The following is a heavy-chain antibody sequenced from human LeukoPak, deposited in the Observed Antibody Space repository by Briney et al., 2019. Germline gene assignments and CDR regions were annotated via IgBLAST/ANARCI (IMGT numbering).Heavy chain of an antibody. V-gene: IGHV4-59*01. CDR3: ARGAGRWAI. J-gene: IGHJ3*02. CDR1: GGPINSDY. CDR2: IYSSGST. Sequence: SETLSLTYTVSGGPINSDYWNWLRQPPGQGLEWIGYIYSSGSTNYNPSLNSRVSISLDTSKNQLSLKLGSVTAADTAVYYCARGAGRWAIWGQGTMVTVSS. D-gene: IGHD4-23*01.